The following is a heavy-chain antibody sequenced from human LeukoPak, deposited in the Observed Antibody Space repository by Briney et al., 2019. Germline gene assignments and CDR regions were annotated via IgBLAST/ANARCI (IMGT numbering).Heavy chain of an antibody. CDR2: IYYSGST. D-gene: IGHD4-17*01. V-gene: IGHV4-39*01. CDR1: GGSISSYY. J-gene: IGHJ4*02. CDR3: ATYRDYGDYVHYFDY. Sequence: SETLSLTCTVSGGSISSYYWRWIRQPPGKGLEWIGSIYYSGSTYYNPSLKSRVTISVDTSKNQFSLKLSSVTAADTAVYYCATYRDYGDYVHYFDYWGQGTLVTVSS.